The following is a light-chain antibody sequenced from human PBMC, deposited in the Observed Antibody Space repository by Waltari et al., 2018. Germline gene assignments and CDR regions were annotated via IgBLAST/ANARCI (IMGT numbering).Light chain of an antibody. V-gene: IGLV2-23*02. CDR2: EVS. CDR3: LSYAATVSFG. CDR1: SSDAGNIHH. Sequence: QPALTQPASVSGSPGQSITISCTGTSSDAGNIHHSCWYQKHPDKVPKLIIYEVSKRPSGVSDRFSGSKSGNTASLTISGLQAEDEADYYCLSYAATVSFGFGGGTKLTVL. J-gene: IGLJ2*01.